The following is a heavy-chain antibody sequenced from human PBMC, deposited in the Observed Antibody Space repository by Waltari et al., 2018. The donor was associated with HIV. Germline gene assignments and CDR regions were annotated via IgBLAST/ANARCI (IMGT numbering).Heavy chain of an antibody. V-gene: IGHV1-45*02. Sequence: QMQLVQSGAEVKKTGSSVKVSCKASGYTFTYRYLHWVRQAPGQALERMGWITPFNGNTNYAQKFQDRVTITRDRSMSTAYMELSSLRFEDTAMYYCARSRDYGSGKDYDMDVWGQGTTVTVSS. J-gene: IGHJ6*02. CDR2: ITPFNGNT. CDR1: GYTFTYRY. CDR3: ARSRDYGSGKDYDMDV. D-gene: IGHD3-10*01.